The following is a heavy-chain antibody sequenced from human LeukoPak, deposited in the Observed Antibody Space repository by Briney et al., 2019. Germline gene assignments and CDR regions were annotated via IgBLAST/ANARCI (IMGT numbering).Heavy chain of an antibody. CDR1: GGSISSYY. V-gene: IGHV4-59*01. J-gene: IGHJ4*02. CDR3: ARDRGQGSPHFDY. D-gene: IGHD3-10*01. CDR2: IYYSGST. Sequence: SETLFLTCTVSGGSISSYYWSWIRQPPGKGLEWIGYIYYSGSTNYNPSLKSRVTISVDTSKNQFSLKLSSVTAADTAVYYCARDRGQGSPHFDYWGQGTLVTVSS.